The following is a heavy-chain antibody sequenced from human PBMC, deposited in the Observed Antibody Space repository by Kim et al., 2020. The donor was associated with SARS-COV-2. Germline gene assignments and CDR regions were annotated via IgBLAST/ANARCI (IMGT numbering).Heavy chain of an antibody. CDR2: ISSNGGST. Sequence: GGSLRLSCSASGFTFSSYAMHWVRQAPGKGLEYVSAISSNGGSTYYADSGKGRFTISRDNSKNTLYLQMSSLRAEDTAVYYCVKDVLGSSSWYAPAGMDVWGQGTTVTVSS. D-gene: IGHD6-13*01. V-gene: IGHV3-64D*06. J-gene: IGHJ6*02. CDR3: VKDVLGSSSWYAPAGMDV. CDR1: GFTFSSYA.